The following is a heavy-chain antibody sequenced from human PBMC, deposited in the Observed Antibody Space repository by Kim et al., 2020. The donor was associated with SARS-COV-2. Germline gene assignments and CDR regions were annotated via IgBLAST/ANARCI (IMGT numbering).Heavy chain of an antibody. J-gene: IGHJ6*02. D-gene: IGHD6-25*01. CDR2: TSSHGSNK. CDR3: VRGGTQQRLALTNFYYYGLDV. CDR1: GFSFLTYV. V-gene: IGHV3-30*03. Sequence: GGSLRLSCEASGFSFLTYVMHWVRQAPGEGLEWVAVTSSHGSNKYYADSVKGRFTISRDNSKKMLYLQMNSLRTEDTAVYYCVRGGTQQRLALTNFYYYGLDVWGQGTTVIVSS.